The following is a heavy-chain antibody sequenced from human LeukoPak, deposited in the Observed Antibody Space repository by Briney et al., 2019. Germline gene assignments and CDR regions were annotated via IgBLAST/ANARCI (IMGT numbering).Heavy chain of an antibody. CDR3: ARAHYGDYQTYYFDY. D-gene: IGHD4-17*01. CDR2: ISAYNGNT. V-gene: IGHV1-18*04. CDR1: GYTFTDYY. Sequence: ASVKVSCKASGYTFTDYYMHWVRQAPGQGLEWMGWISAYNGNTNYAQKLQGRVTMTTDTSTSTAYMELRSLRSDDTAVYYCARAHYGDYQTYYFDYWGQGTLVTVSS. J-gene: IGHJ4*02.